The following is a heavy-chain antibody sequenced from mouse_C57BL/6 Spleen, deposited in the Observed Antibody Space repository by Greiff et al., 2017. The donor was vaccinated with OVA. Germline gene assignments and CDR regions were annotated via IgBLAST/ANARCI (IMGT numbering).Heavy chain of an antibody. D-gene: IGHD1-1*01. CDR1: GYTFTSYW. CDR3: ARETTVVAHYYAMDY. V-gene: IGHV1-55*01. J-gene: IGHJ4*01. CDR2: IYPGSGST. Sequence: QVQLQQPGAELVKPGASVKLSCKASGYTFTSYWITWVKQRPGQGLEWIGDIYPGSGSTNYNEKFKSKATLTVDTSSSTAYMQLSSLTSEDSAVYYCARETTVVAHYYAMDYWGQGASVTVSS.